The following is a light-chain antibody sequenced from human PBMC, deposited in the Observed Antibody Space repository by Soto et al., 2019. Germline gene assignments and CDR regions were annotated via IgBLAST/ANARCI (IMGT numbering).Light chain of an antibody. J-gene: IGKJ1*01. Sequence: EIVMTQSPATLSVSPGERATISCRASESVSSNLAWYQQKPGQAPRLLIYGASTRATGIPARFSGSGSGTEFTLTISSLQSEDFAVYYCQQYNSWHRTFGQGTKVEIK. CDR2: GAS. CDR1: ESVSSN. V-gene: IGKV3-15*01. CDR3: QQYNSWHRT.